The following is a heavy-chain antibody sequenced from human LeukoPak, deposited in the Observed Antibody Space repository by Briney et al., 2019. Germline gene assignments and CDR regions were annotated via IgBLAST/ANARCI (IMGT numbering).Heavy chain of an antibody. Sequence: VASVKVSCKASGYTLTELSIHWVRQAPGKGLEWMGGFDPEDGETTYAQKFQGRVTMTEDTSTDTAYMEVSDLRSDDTAMYYCAPDGDTGMAAWSFDIWGPGTMVTVSS. CDR1: GYTLTELS. D-gene: IGHD3-10*01. CDR3: APDGDTGMAAWSFDI. J-gene: IGHJ3*02. V-gene: IGHV1-24*01. CDR2: FDPEDGET.